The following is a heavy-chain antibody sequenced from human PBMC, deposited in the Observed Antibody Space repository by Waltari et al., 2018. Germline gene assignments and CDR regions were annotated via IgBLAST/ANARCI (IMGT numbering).Heavy chain of an antibody. Sequence: EVQLVESGGGLVQPGRSLRLSWAASGFTFEDYDRAWVRQAPGKGLEWVAGISWNSESIGYADSVQGRFTISRDNAKNSMFLQIHSLRPEDTALYYCVKDVLSDCGGDCYSEHWGQGTLLTVSS. D-gene: IGHD2-21*02. CDR3: VKDVLSDCGGDCYSEH. CDR1: GFTFEDYD. J-gene: IGHJ4*02. V-gene: IGHV3-9*01. CDR2: ISWNSESI.